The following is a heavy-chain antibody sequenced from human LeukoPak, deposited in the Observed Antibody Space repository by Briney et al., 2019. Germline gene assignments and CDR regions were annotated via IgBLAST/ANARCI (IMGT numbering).Heavy chain of an antibody. Sequence: SVKVSCKASGYTFTSYGISWVRQAPAQGLEWMGWLSAYSGNTNYAQKLQGRVTMTTDTSTSTAYMELRSLRSDDTAVYYCARGTPGDDYVWGSPPEFDYWGQGTLVTVSS. J-gene: IGHJ4*02. CDR2: LSAYSGNT. CDR3: ARGTPGDDYVWGSPPEFDY. D-gene: IGHD3-16*01. V-gene: IGHV1-18*01. CDR1: GYTFTSYG.